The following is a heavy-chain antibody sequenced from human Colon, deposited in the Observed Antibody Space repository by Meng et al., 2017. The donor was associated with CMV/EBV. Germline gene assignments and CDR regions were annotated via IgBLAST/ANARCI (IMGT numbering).Heavy chain of an antibody. Sequence: SVTVSCKASGGTFRSYSISWLRQAPGQGPEWMGRISPALGLASYPQKFPDRITITADISTSTAYMELNTLRSDDTAVYYCARDVLWGSSSTYFDSWGQGTLVTVSS. V-gene: IGHV1-69*04. CDR1: GGTFRSYS. CDR2: ISPALGLA. CDR3: ARDVLWGSSSTYFDS. D-gene: IGHD6-6*01. J-gene: IGHJ4*02.